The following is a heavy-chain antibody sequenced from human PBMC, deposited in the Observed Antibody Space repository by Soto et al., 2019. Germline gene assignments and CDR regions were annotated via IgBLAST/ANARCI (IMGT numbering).Heavy chain of an antibody. V-gene: IGHV3-15*01. J-gene: IGHJ4*02. CDR3: TTAGWGWVVGATQDFDY. CDR2: IKSKTDGGTT. Sequence: PGGSLRLSCAASGFTFSNAWMSWVRQAPGKGLEWVGRIKSKTDGGTTDYAAPVKGRFTISRDDSKNTLYLQMNSLKTEDTAVYYCTTAGWGWVVGATQDFDYWGQGTLVTVSS. D-gene: IGHD1-26*01. CDR1: GFTFSNAW.